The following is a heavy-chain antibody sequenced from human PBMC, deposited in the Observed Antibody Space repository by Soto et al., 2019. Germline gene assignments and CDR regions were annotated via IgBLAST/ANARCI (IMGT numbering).Heavy chain of an antibody. J-gene: IGHJ6*03. V-gene: IGHV1-8*01. CDR2: MNPNSGNT. D-gene: IGHD2-2*01. CDR1: GYTFTSYD. CDR3: ARAVPYCSSTSCYGYYYYYMDV. Sequence: QVQLVQSGAEVKKPGASVKVSCKASGYTFTSYDINWGRQATGQGLEWMGWMNPNSGNTGYAQKFQGRVTMTRNTSISTAYMELSSLRSEDTAVYYCARAVPYCSSTSCYGYYYYYMDVWGKGTTVTVSS.